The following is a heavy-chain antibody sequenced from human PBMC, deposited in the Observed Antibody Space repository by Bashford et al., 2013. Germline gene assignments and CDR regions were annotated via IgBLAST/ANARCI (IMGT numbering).Heavy chain of an antibody. CDR1: GYMFSNYW. CDR3: ARLLKYCGSGSCYSGLGNYYFDY. J-gene: IGHJ4*03. CDR2: IYPYDSDT. Sequence: GESLKISCEGSGYMFSNYWINWVRQVPGKGLEWLGSIYPYDSDTRYSPSFEGHVTISADTSTNTAYLHWSSLKASDTAIYYCARLLKYCGSGSCYSGLGNYYFDYWARDPGHRLL. D-gene: IGHD2-15*01. V-gene: IGHV5-51*01.